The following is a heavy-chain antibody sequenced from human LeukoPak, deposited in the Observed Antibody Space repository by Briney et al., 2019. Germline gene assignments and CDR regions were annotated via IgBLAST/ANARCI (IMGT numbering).Heavy chain of an antibody. CDR1: GYSFTNYW. J-gene: IGHJ4*02. CDR2: IYPGDSDT. V-gene: IGHV5-51*01. Sequence: GESLQISCKGSGYSFTNYWIGWVRQMPGKGLEWMGIIYPGDSDTRYSPSFQGQVTISADKSISTAYLQWSSLKASDTAMYYCARQKYGVNYSFDYWGQGTLVTVSS. CDR3: ARQKYGVNYSFDY. D-gene: IGHD4-17*01.